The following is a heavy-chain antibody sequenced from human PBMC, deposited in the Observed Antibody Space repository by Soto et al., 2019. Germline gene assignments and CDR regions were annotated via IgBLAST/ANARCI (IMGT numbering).Heavy chain of an antibody. CDR1: GFSLSTSGVG. D-gene: IGHD6-13*01. CDR2: IYWDDDK. Sequence: QITLKESGPPLVKPTQTLTLTCTFSGFSLSTSGVGVGWIRQPPGKALEWLALIYWDDDKRYSPSLKSRLTITKDPSKNQVVLTMTNMDPVDTATYYCAHSYSSSWYRYFQHWGQGTLVTVSS. V-gene: IGHV2-5*02. CDR3: AHSYSSSWYRYFQH. J-gene: IGHJ1*01.